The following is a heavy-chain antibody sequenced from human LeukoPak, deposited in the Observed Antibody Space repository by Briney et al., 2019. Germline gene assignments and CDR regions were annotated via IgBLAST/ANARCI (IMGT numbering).Heavy chain of an antibody. Sequence: GGSLRLSCAASGFSFSSYAMSWVRQAPGKGLEWVSAISGSGGSTYYADSVKGRFTISRDNSKNTLHLQMNSLRAEDTAVYYCARDQYCSSTSCYLYYYYYYGMDVWGQGTTVTVSS. J-gene: IGHJ6*02. CDR3: ARDQYCSSTSCYLYYYYYYGMDV. V-gene: IGHV3-23*01. D-gene: IGHD2-2*01. CDR2: ISGSGGST. CDR1: GFSFSSYA.